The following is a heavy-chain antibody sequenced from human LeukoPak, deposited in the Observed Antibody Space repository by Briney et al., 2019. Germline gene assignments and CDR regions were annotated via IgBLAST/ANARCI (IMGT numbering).Heavy chain of an antibody. CDR1: GFTFSTYA. J-gene: IGHJ4*02. CDR2: LGGSGGTI. V-gene: IGHV3-23*01. CDR3: AKSDCGGDCHLLDY. Sequence: GGSLRLSCAASGFTFSTYAMSWVRQAPGKGLEWVSHLGGSGGTIYYADSVRGRFTISRDNSKNTLYLQMNSLRAEDTAVYYCAKSDCGGDCHLLDYWGQGTLVTVSS. D-gene: IGHD2-21*02.